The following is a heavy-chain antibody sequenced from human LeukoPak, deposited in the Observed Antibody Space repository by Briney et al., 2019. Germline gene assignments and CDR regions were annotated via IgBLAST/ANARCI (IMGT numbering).Heavy chain of an antibody. CDR3: AREGYYYGSGDY. V-gene: IGHV4-38-2*02. J-gene: IGHJ4*02. Sequence: SETLSLTCTVSGYSISSGYYWGWIRQPPGKGLEWIGSIYHSGSTYYNPSLKSRVTISVDTSKNQFSLKLSSVTAADTAVYYCAREGYYYGSGDYWGQGTLVTVSS. CDR2: IYHSGST. CDR1: GYSISSGYY. D-gene: IGHD3-10*01.